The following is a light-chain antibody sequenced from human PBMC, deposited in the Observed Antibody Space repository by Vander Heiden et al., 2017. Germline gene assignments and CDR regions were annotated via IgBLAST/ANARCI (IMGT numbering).Light chain of an antibody. CDR2: GAY. CDR1: QSVNTN. CDR3: HQYDNWPPLT. J-gene: IGKJ4*01. V-gene: IGKV3-15*01. Sequence: EVVMTQSPATLSVSPGERVTLSCRASQSVNTNLAWYQQKPGQAPRLLIHGAYTRATGIPARFSGSGSGTEFTLTISSLQSEDFAVYYCHQYDNWPPLTFGGGTKVEIK.